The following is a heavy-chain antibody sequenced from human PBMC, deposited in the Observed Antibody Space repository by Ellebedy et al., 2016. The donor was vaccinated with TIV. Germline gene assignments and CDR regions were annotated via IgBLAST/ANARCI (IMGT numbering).Heavy chain of an antibody. D-gene: IGHD5-18*01. CDR2: INWSGATF. Sequence: SLKISWVVSGFTFEDFAFHWVRQAPGKGVKWVSGINWSGATFGHADSVKGRFTISRDNAKNTLYLQMDSLRVDDIALYFCALSRGFSYGNDAFDLWGQGTVVIVSS. CDR3: ALSRGFSYGNDAFDL. CDR1: GFTFEDFA. V-gene: IGHV3-9*03. J-gene: IGHJ3*01.